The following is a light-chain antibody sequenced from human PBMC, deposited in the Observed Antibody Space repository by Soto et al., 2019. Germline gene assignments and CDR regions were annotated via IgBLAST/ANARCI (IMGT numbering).Light chain of an antibody. J-gene: IGKJ4*01. V-gene: IGKV3-15*01. CDR1: QSVSSK. CDR2: GAS. Sequence: ETVMTQSPATLSLSPGERATLSCRASQSVSSKLVWYQQKPGQAPRFLIYGASTRATGTPARFRGSGSGTEFTLTIDTLQSEDFALYYCQQYKDWPPAFGGGTKVEIK. CDR3: QQYKDWPPA.